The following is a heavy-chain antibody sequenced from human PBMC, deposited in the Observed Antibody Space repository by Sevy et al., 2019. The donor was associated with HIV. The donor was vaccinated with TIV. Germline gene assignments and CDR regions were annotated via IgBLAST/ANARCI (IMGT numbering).Heavy chain of an antibody. J-gene: IGHJ4*02. CDR3: ARQQADYYGSGIIDY. CDR1: GGYFSGYY. D-gene: IGHD3-10*01. V-gene: IGHV4-34*01. Sequence: SETLSLTCAVYGGYFSGYYWSWIRQPPGKGLEWIGEINHSGSTNYNPSLKSRVTISVDTSKNQFSLKLSSVTAADTAVYYCARQQADYYGSGIIDYWGQGALVTVSS. CDR2: INHSGST.